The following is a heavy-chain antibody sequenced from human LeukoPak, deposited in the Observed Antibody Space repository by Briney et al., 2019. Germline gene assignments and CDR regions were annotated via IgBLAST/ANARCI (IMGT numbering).Heavy chain of an antibody. CDR1: GFTFSSYA. D-gene: IGHD3-3*01. Sequence: GGSLRLSCAASGFTFSSYAMSWVRQAPGKGLEWVSAISGSGGSTYYADSVKGRFTISRDNSKNTLYLQMNSLRAEDTAVYYCAKAYGVRLRFLGGSFDYWGQGTLVTVSS. J-gene: IGHJ4*02. CDR3: AKAYGVRLRFLGGSFDY. CDR2: ISGSGGST. V-gene: IGHV3-23*01.